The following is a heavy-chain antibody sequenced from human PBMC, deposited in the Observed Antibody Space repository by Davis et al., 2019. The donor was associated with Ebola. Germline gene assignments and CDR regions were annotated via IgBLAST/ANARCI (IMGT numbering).Heavy chain of an antibody. D-gene: IGHD3-22*01. V-gene: IGHV3-23*01. Sequence: PGGSLRLSCAASGFTFSSYAMSWVRQAPGKGLEWVSAISGSGGSTYYADSVKGRFTISRDNSKNTLYLQMNSLRAEDTAVYYCAKAIRNMYYYDSSGYSLDYWGQGTLVTVSS. CDR2: ISGSGGST. CDR3: AKAIRNMYYYDSSGYSLDY. CDR1: GFTFSSYA. J-gene: IGHJ4*02.